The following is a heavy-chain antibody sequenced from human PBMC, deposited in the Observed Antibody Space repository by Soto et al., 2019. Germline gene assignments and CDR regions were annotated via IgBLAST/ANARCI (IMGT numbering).Heavy chain of an antibody. CDR3: STLTTSSVFDH. D-gene: IGHD4-17*01. CDR2: INPEGSET. V-gene: IGHV3-7*05. CDR1: GFSFSSYW. Sequence: EVQLVESGGGLVQPGGSLRLSCAVSGFSFSSYWMTWVRQAPGKGLEWVANINPEGSETHYVDSVKGRFTSSRDNAKNSLHLQMNSLRAEDTAVYYCSTLTTSSVFDHWGQGTLVTVSS. J-gene: IGHJ4*02.